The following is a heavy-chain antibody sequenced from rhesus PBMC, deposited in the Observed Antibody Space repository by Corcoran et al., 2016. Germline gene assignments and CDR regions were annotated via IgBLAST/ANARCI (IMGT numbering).Heavy chain of an antibody. J-gene: IGHJ4*01. V-gene: IGHV4-106*01. CDR2: IYGSGGGT. D-gene: IGHD1-20*01. CDR1: GGSISDDYY. Sequence: QVQLQESGPGLVKPSETLSLTCAVSGGSISDDYYWSWIRQPPGKGLEWLGYIYGSGGGTNYNPSLKNRVTISIDTSKNQFSLKLSSVTAADTAVYYCAREGAGTALFFDWGQGVLVTVSS. CDR3: AREGAGTALFFD.